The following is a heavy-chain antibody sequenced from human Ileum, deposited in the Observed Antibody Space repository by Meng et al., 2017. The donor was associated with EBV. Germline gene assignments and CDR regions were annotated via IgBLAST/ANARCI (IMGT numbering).Heavy chain of an antibody. CDR2: IDQSGYT. Sequence: NLWVKGFLTPSGTLSLACGVYGGSFNDYYWPWPRQPPGKGLEWIGEIDQSGYTKFNPSLSSWATISRDTSNNQFSLRLNSVTAADTALYYCARYGRCNGNSFYCFDPWGQGTLVTVSS. CDR3: ARYGRCNGNSFYCFDP. V-gene: IGHV4-34*01. J-gene: IGHJ5*02. CDR1: GGSFNDYY. D-gene: IGHD4-23*01.